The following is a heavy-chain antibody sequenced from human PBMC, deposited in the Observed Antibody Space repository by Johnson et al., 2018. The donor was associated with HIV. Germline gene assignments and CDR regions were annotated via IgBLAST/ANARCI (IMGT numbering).Heavy chain of an antibody. Sequence: VQLVESGGGLIQPGGSLKFSCALSGFIVSGNFMTWVRQAPGKGLAWVSLFCAGGRTFYSDSVTVQFTLSIDNPKNSGQLPLGDLSFQREDKGNSGAFDIWGQGTVFTVSS. J-gene: IGHJ3*02. CDR1: GFIVSGNF. V-gene: IGHV3-53*01. CDR2: FCAGGRT. CDR3: GAFDI. D-gene: IGHD3-16*02.